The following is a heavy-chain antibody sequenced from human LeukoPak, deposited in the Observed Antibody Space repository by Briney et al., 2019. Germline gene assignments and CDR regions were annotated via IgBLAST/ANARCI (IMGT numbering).Heavy chain of an antibody. D-gene: IGHD3-10*01. CDR1: GYTFTGYF. CDR2: INPNNGDT. J-gene: IGHJ5*02. Sequence: ASVKVSCKASGYTFTGYFMHWVRQAPGQGLEWMGWINPNNGDTNYEQKFQGRVTMTRDTSISTAYMELSRLRFDDTAVFYCARTLPWFADFISSWRNWFDPWGQGTLVTVSS. V-gene: IGHV1-2*02. CDR3: ARTLPWFADFISSWRNWFDP.